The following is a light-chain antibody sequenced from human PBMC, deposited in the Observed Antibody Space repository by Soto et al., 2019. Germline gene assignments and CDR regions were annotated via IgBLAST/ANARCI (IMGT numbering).Light chain of an antibody. CDR3: QQYHIWPPWT. V-gene: IGKV3-15*01. CDR1: QSIRSN. Sequence: EIVMTQSPDTLSVSPGEGGTLSCRFSQSIRSNLAWYQQRPGQAPRLLMYGASTRADGIPARFTGSGSGTEFTLTISSLQSEDFAVYYCQQYHIWPPWTSGQGTKVDI. CDR2: GAS. J-gene: IGKJ1*01.